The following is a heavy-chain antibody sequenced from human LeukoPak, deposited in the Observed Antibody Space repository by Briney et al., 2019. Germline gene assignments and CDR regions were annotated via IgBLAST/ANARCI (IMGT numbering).Heavy chain of an antibody. Sequence: SVKVSCKASGYTFTGYYMHWVRQAPGQGLEWMGWINPNSGGTNYAQKFQGRVTMTRDTSISTAYMELSRLRSDDTAVYYCARVGSGSHLHAFDIWGQGTMVTVSS. CDR1: GYTFTGYY. CDR3: ARVGSGSHLHAFDI. J-gene: IGHJ3*02. V-gene: IGHV1-2*02. D-gene: IGHD1-26*01. CDR2: INPNSGGT.